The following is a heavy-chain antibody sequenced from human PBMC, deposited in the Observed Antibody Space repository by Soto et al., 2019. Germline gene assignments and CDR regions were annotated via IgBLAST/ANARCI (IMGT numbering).Heavy chain of an antibody. CDR1: GLTFIRYG. V-gene: IGHV3-30*18. Sequence: HPACPLRLSCEASGLTFIRYGMHWVRKAPGKGLEWVAIISYDGLNKYYADSVKGRFTISRDNSKNTVYLQMNSLRAEDTAVYDCAKDLIRYSSSSREHWGQGSPVTVSA. CDR3: AKDLIRYSSSSREH. D-gene: IGHD6-6*01. CDR2: ISYDGLNK. J-gene: IGHJ4*02.